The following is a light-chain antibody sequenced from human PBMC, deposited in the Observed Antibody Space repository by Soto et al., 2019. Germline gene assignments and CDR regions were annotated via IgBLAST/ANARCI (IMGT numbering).Light chain of an antibody. V-gene: IGKV1-27*01. J-gene: IGKJ1*01. CDR3: QKYNSAPWT. CDR2: GAS. CDR1: QAISNY. Sequence: DTQMTQSPSSLSASVGDRVTITCRASQAISNYLAWYQQKPGKVPKLLMYGASTLRSGVPSRFSGSGSGTDFTLTISSLQPEDVATYYCQKYNSAPWTFGQGTTVEIK.